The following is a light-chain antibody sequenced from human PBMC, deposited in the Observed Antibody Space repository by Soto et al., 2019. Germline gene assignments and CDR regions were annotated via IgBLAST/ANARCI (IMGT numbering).Light chain of an antibody. Sequence: DIQMTQSPSSLSASVGDRVTITCRASQSISSYLNWYQQKPGKAHKLLIYAASSLESGVPSRFSGSGSGTDFTLTISSLQREDFATYYCQQSYSTPWTFGQGTKVEIK. CDR2: AAS. CDR1: QSISSY. V-gene: IGKV1-39*01. J-gene: IGKJ1*01. CDR3: QQSYSTPWT.